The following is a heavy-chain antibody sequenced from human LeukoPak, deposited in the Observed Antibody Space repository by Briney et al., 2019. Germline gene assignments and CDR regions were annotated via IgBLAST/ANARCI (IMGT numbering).Heavy chain of an antibody. CDR1: GGSISSDTYY. Sequence: KPSETLSLTCTVSGGSISSDTYYWGWIRQPPGKGLEWIGHIYYSGSTYYNPSLKSRVTISVDTSKNQFSLKLSSVTAADTAVYYCARQHSDYVWGSYQSDYWGQGTLVTVSS. J-gene: IGHJ4*02. CDR2: IYYSGST. V-gene: IGHV4-39*01. D-gene: IGHD3-16*02. CDR3: ARQHSDYVWGSYQSDY.